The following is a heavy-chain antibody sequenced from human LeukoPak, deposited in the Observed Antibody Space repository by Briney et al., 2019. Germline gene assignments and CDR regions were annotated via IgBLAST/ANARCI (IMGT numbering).Heavy chain of an antibody. CDR3: ARDRRGAVGGTTYDYMDV. CDR2: INSGDST. CDR1: GFTVSSNH. J-gene: IGHJ6*03. D-gene: IGHD1-26*01. Sequence: GGSLRLSCAASGFTVSSNHMSWVRQAPGKGLEWVSIINSGDSTYYADSVKGRFTISRDNSKNTLFLQMNSLRAEDTAVYYCARDRRGAVGGTTYDYMDVWGKGTTVTVSS. V-gene: IGHV3-53*01.